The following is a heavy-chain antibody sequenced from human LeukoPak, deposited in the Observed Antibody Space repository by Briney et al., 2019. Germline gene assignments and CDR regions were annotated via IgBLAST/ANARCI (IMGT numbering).Heavy chain of an antibody. CDR3: AGDMFNAGPFPSNYYYYGMDV. Sequence: PGGSLRLSCAASGFTFSSYAMHWVRHTPGKGLEWVAVVSKDGSNKFYANSVKGRFTISRDNSKNTLFLQMNSLRPEDTAMYYCAGDMFNAGPFPSNYYYYGMDVWGQGTTVTVSS. V-gene: IGHV3-30-3*01. CDR2: VSKDGSNK. CDR1: GFTFSSYA. D-gene: IGHD3-10*02. J-gene: IGHJ6*02.